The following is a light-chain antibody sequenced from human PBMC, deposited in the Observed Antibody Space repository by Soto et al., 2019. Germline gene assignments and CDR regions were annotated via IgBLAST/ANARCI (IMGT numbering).Light chain of an antibody. J-gene: IGLJ1*01. V-gene: IGLV1-47*02. CDR3: VAWDDSLSGRV. CDR2: DNN. Sequence: QSVLTQAPSASGTPGQRVTVSCSGSSSNIGSNRVYWYQQLPGTAPKLLIYDNNQRPSGVPDRFSGSKSGTSASLAISGLRSEVEADYYCVAWDDSLSGRVFGTGTKLTVL. CDR1: SSNIGSNR.